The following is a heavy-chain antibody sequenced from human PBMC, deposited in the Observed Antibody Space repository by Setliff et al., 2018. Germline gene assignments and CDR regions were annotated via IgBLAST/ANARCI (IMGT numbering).Heavy chain of an antibody. D-gene: IGHD3-10*01. Sequence: PSETLSLTCTVSGGSISSGSYYWSWIRQPAGKGLEWIGRIYTSGSTNHNPSLKSRVTISVDTSKNQFSLKLSSVTAADTAVYYCARGGLWFGELLWKYYYYGMDVWGQGTTVTVSS. CDR3: ARGGLWFGELLWKYYYYGMDV. CDR1: GGSISSGSYY. V-gene: IGHV4-61*02. CDR2: IYTSGST. J-gene: IGHJ6*02.